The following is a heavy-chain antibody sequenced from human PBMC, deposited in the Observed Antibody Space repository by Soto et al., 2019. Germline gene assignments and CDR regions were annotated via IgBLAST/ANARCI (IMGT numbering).Heavy chain of an antibody. J-gene: IGHJ4*02. CDR1: VYSLKDLS. V-gene: IGHV1-24*01. Sequence: ASSTVSCKFPVYSLKDLSRRCVRQDHGKGLEWMGGFDPEDGETVYAQKFQGRVTMTEDTSTDTANMELSSLTSEDTAVYYCATGGPAGDFDYWGQGSLVTVSS. CDR2: FDPEDGET. CDR3: ATGGPAGDFDY. D-gene: IGHD3-10*01.